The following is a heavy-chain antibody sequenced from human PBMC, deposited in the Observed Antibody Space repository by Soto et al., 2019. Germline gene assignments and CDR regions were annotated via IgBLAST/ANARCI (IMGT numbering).Heavy chain of an antibody. J-gene: IGHJ1*01. CDR1: GGTFSNYV. CDR3: ARGWNDFPH. D-gene: IGHD1-1*01. Sequence: QVQLVQSGAEVTKPGSSVKVSCKASGGTFSNYVITWVRQAPGQGLECMGGIIPISCTANYAQTFQGRVTITADEHTRTVYMELSSLRSEDTAVYYCARGWNDFPHWGQGTLVTVSS. CDR2: IIPISCTA. V-gene: IGHV1-69*01.